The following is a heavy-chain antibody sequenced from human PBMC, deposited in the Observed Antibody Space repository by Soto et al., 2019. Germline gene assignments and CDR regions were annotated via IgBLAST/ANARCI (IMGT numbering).Heavy chain of an antibody. Sequence: SETLSLTCTVSGDYLILDNYYWGWVRQPPGQNLQWIGSVYHTGTTYYNSSLKSRVTISIDTSNSQFSLKLSSMTAADTAVYYCARHGHSHFYDYWGQG. CDR2: VYHTGTT. CDR3: ARHGHSHFYDY. J-gene: IGHJ4*02. CDR1: GDYLILDNYY. V-gene: IGHV4-39*01.